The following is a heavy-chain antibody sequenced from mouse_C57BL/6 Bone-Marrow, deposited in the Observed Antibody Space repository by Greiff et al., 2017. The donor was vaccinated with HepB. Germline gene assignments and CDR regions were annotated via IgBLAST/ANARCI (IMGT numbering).Heavy chain of an antibody. CDR2: ISYDGSN. J-gene: IGHJ3*01. Sequence: EVKLVESGPGLVKPSQSLSLTCSVTGYSITSGYYWNWIRQFPGNKLEWMGYISYDGSNNYNPSLKNRISITRDTSKNQFFLKLNSVTTEDTATYYCARGDDGYYAYWGQGTLVTVSA. V-gene: IGHV3-6*01. CDR3: ARGDDGYYAY. D-gene: IGHD2-3*01. CDR1: GYSITSGYY.